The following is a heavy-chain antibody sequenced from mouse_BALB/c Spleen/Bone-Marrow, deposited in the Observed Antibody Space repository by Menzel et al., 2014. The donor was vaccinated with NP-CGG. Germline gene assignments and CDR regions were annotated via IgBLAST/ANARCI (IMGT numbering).Heavy chain of an antibody. Sequence: DLVKPWASVKLSCKSSGYTFTNFWINWIKQRPGQGLEWIGRIAPGTGTTYYNEMFKGKATLTVDTSSSTAYIQLSSLSSEDSAVYFCARYDYAMDFWNQGTS. J-gene: IGHJ4*01. CDR1: GYTFTNFW. CDR3: ARYDYAMDF. D-gene: IGHD2-3*01. V-gene: IGHV1S41*01. CDR2: IAPGTGTT.